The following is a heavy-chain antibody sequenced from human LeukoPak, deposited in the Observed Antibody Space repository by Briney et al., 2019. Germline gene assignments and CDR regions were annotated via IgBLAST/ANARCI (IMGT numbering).Heavy chain of an antibody. CDR3: ARDSNGDYGFDY. Sequence: SVKVSCXASGGTFSSYAISWVRQAPRQGLEWMEGIIPIFGTANYAQKFQGRVTITTDESTSTAYMELSSLRSEDTAVYYCARDSNGDYGFDYWGQGTLVTVSS. V-gene: IGHV1-69*05. J-gene: IGHJ4*02. CDR1: GGTFSSYA. D-gene: IGHD4-17*01. CDR2: IIPIFGTA.